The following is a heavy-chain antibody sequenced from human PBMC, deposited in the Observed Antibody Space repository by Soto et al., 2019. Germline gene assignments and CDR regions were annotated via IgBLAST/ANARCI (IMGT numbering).Heavy chain of an antibody. CDR2: ISAYNGNT. CDR1: GYTFTSYG. J-gene: IGHJ3*02. D-gene: IGHD2-2*02. Sequence: GASVKGSCKPSGYTFTSYGISWVRQAPGQGLEWMGWISAYNGNTNYAQKLQGRVTMTTDTSTSTAYMELRSLRSDGTAVYYCARDLWDGVPAAIYADAFDIWGQGTMVTVSS. CDR3: ARDLWDGVPAAIYADAFDI. V-gene: IGHV1-18*01.